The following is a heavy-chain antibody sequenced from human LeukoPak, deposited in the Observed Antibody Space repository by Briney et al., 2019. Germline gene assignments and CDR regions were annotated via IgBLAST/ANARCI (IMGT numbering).Heavy chain of an antibody. V-gene: IGHV1-46*01. CDR1: GYTFTSYY. CDR2: INPSGGST. D-gene: IGHD3-22*01. CDR3: ARVGLWHRAHYYYDSSGYYY. Sequence: ASVKVSCKASGYTFTSYYMHWVRQAPGQGLEWMGIINPSGGSTSYAQKFQGRVTMTRDMSTSTVYMELSSLRSEDTAVYYCARVGLWHRAHYYYDSSGYYYWGQGTLVTVSS. J-gene: IGHJ4*02.